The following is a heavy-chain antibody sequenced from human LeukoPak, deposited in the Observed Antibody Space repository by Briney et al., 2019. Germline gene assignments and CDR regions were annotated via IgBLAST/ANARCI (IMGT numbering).Heavy chain of an antibody. CDR2: ISWDGGST. J-gene: IGHJ6*02. CDR1: GFTFDDYA. CDR3: AKSLWFGERGYYYYGMDV. V-gene: IGHV3-43D*03. D-gene: IGHD3-10*01. Sequence: GGSLRLSCAASGFTFDDYAMHWVRQAPGKGLEWVSLISWDGGSTCYADSVKGRFTISRDNSKNSLYLQMNSLRAEDTALYYCAKSLWFGERGYYYYGMDVWGQGTTVTVSS.